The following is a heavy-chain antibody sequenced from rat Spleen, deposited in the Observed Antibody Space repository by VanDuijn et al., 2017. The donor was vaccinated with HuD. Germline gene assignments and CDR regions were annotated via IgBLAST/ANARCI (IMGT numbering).Heavy chain of an antibody. CDR3: ARPTTGIPFNY. Sequence: EVQLVESGGGLVQPGRSMKLSCAASGFTFSNYGMAWVRQAPKKGLEWVATITSGGSNTYYPDSVKGRFTISRDNAKSTLYLQVDSLRSEDTAIYYCARPTTGIPFNYWGQGVMVTVSS. V-gene: IGHV5-25*01. D-gene: IGHD1-9*01. J-gene: IGHJ2*01. CDR2: ITSGGSNT. CDR1: GFTFSNYG.